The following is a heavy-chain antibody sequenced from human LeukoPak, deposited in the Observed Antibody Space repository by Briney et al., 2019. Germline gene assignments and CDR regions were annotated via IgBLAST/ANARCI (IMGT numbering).Heavy chain of an antibody. D-gene: IGHD3-3*01. CDR2: VSESGDAT. V-gene: IGHV3-23*01. Sequence: GGSLRLSCAASGFSFSSYAMSWVRQAPGKGLEWVSSVSESGDATNYADSVKDRFIISRDNSKNTLYLQMNSLRAEDTAVYYCARDIPPTSYYDFWSGYLDYYYGMDVWGQGTTVTVSS. CDR3: ARDIPPTSYYDFWSGYLDYYYGMDV. CDR1: GFSFSSYA. J-gene: IGHJ6*02.